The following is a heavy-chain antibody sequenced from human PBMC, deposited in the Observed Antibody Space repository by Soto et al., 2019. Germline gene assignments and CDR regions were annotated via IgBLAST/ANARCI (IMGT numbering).Heavy chain of an antibody. CDR2: ISNTGDNT. CDR3: ARDLDYFEY. J-gene: IGHJ4*02. Sequence: PGGSLRLSCAASGFTFSIYAMHWVRQAPGKGLEYVSGISNTGDNTSYANSVKGRFAISRDNSKNTLYLQMGSLRGEDMAVYYCARDLDYFEYWGQGTLVTVSS. V-gene: IGHV3-64*01. CDR1: GFTFSIYA.